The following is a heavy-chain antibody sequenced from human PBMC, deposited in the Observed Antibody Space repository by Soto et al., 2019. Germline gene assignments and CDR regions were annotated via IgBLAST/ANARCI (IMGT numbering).Heavy chain of an antibody. D-gene: IGHD1-1*01. CDR2: ISAHNGNT. J-gene: IGHJ4*02. CDR1: GSTFTSYG. Sequence: QVHLVQSGAEVKKPGASVKVSCKASGSTFTSYGITWVRQAPGQGLEWLGWISAHNGNTDNAQKLQGRVIVTRDPSTSTAYMERRSLISDGTAVYYCARGRYGDYWGQGALVTVSS. V-gene: IGHV1-18*01. CDR3: ARGRYGDY.